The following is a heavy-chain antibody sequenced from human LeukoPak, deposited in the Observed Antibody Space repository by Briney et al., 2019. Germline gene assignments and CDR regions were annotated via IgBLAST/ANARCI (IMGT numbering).Heavy chain of an antibody. CDR1: GFTFSSYA. Sequence: GGSLRLSCAASGFTFSSYAMSWVRQAPGKGLEWVSAISGSGGSTYYADSVKGRFTISRDNSKNTLCLQMNSLRAEDTAVYYCAKDRGGSSWFDYWGQGTLVTVSS. CDR2: ISGSGGST. J-gene: IGHJ4*02. V-gene: IGHV3-23*01. D-gene: IGHD6-13*01. CDR3: AKDRGGSSWFDY.